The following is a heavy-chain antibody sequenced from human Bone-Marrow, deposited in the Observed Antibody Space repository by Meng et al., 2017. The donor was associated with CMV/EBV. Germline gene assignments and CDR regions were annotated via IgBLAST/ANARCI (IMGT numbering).Heavy chain of an antibody. CDR3: SRVPNVAGTFHFDY. CDR2: ITSSSYTI. D-gene: IGHD3-16*01. Sequence: GGALRLSGAASRFIFSAYELNWIRQAPGKGLEGVAYITSSSYTIYYADPVKGRFTISRDNAKNSLYLQMNGLRAEDTAVYYCSRVPNVAGTFHFDYWGQGTLVTVSS. CDR1: RFIFSAYE. J-gene: IGHJ4*02. V-gene: IGHV3-48*03.